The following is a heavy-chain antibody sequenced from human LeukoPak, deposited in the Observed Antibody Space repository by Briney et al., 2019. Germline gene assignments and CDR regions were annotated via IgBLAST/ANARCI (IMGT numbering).Heavy chain of an antibody. Sequence: PGRSLRLSCAASGFTFSSYGMHWVRQAPGKGLEWVAVISYDGSNKYYADSVKGRFTISRDNSKNTLYLQMNSLRAEDTAAYYCARELHDFWSGYYKDWYFDLWGRGTLVTVSS. V-gene: IGHV3-30*03. CDR1: GFTFSSYG. CDR3: ARELHDFWSGYYKDWYFDL. CDR2: ISYDGSNK. J-gene: IGHJ2*01. D-gene: IGHD3-3*01.